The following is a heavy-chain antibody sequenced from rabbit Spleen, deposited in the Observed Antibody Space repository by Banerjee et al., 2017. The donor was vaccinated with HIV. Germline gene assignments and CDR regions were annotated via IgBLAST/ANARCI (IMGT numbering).Heavy chain of an antibody. J-gene: IGHJ4*01. CDR2: INTATGKP. V-gene: IGHV1S40*01. CDR1: GFTFSSDW. CDR3: ARDLASVIGWNFNL. D-gene: IGHD1-1*01. Sequence: QSLEESGGDLVKPGASLTLTCTASGFTFSSDWICWVRRAPGKGLEWIACINTATGKPVYATWASGRFTISTTSSTTVTLQMTSLTAADTAIYFCARDLASVIGWNFNLWGPGTLVTVS.